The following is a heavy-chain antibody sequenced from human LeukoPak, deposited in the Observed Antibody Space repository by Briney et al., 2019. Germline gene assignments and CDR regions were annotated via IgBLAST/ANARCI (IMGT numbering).Heavy chain of an antibody. J-gene: IGHJ3*01. CDR2: FSATDGSA. Sequence: GESLRLSCAASGFTVSSYGMTWVRQAPGKGLEWVSAFSATDGSAQYAESVRGRFTISRDKSKNSLYLQMNSLRDEDTAAYFCAKARIAAAGTGAIDVWGQGTMVTVSS. V-gene: IGHV3-23*01. D-gene: IGHD6-13*01. CDR1: GFTVSSYG. CDR3: AKARIAAAGTGAIDV.